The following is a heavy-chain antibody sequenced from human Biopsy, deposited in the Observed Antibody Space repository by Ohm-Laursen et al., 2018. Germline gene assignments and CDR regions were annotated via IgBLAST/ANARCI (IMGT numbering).Heavy chain of an antibody. CDR2: ISKGGGT. V-gene: IGHV4-59*01. CDR1: GGSITDDY. D-gene: IGHD1-1*01. Sequence: GTLSLTCTASGGSITDDYWSWIRQSPGKGLEWIGFISKGGGTTYNPSLRGRVAISVDTSKNQFSLKLSSVTAADTAIFFCARLYRLDDYWNDDPPDAFDVWGQGTRVTVSS. J-gene: IGHJ3*01. CDR3: ARLYRLDDYWNDDPPDAFDV.